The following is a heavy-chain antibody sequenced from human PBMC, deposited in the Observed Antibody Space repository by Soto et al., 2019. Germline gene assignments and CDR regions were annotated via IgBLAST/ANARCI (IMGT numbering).Heavy chain of an antibody. V-gene: IGHV1-69*12. J-gene: IGHJ3*02. Sequence: QVQLVQSGAEVKKPGSSVKVSCKASGGTFRTESINWVRQAPGRGLEWMGGIIPVFGTSDYAQKFQGRVKITADESTTTAYMELSSLRSDDTAVYYCARGHEVGGNSDAFDIWGQGTMVTVSS. CDR1: GGTFRTES. CDR3: ARGHEVGGNSDAFDI. CDR2: IIPVFGTS. D-gene: IGHD2-21*01.